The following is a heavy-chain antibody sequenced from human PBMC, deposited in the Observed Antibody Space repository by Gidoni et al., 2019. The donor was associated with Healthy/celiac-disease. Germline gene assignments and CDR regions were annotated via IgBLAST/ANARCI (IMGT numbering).Heavy chain of an antibody. D-gene: IGHD3-10*01. CDR3: AREGRRITMVRGVLWFDP. CDR2: INAGNGNT. CDR1: GYTCTSYA. V-gene: IGHV1-3*01. J-gene: IGHJ5*02. Sequence: QAQLVQSGAEGKKPGASVKVACKASGYTCTSYAMHWVRQAPGQRLEWMGWINAGNGNTIYSQKFQGRVTITRDTSASTAYMELSSLRSEDTAVYYCAREGRRITMVRGVLWFDPWGQGTLVTVSS.